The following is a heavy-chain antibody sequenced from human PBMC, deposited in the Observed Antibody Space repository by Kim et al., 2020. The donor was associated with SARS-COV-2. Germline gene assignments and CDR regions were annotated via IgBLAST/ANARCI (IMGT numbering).Heavy chain of an antibody. D-gene: IGHD6-19*01. V-gene: IGHV3-20*03. J-gene: IGHJ4*02. CDR2: T. CDR3: ARGYISGPVDC. Sequence: TGYADSVKGRFTISRDNAKNSLYLQMNSLGAEDTALYYCARGYISGPVDCWGEGTLVTVSS.